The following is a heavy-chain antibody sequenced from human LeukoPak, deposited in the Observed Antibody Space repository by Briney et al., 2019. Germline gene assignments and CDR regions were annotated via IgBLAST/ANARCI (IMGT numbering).Heavy chain of an antibody. V-gene: IGHV3-21*03. CDR2: ISTSSSYI. CDR1: GFSFSSYS. Sequence: GGSLRLSCAASGFSFSSYSMNWVRQAPGKGLEWVSSISTSSSYIYYADSVKGRFTISRDNARNSLYLQMDNLRAEDTGVYYCARDFYDGFALDYWGQGTLVTVSS. J-gene: IGHJ4*02. CDR3: ARDFYDGFALDY. D-gene: IGHD2/OR15-2a*01.